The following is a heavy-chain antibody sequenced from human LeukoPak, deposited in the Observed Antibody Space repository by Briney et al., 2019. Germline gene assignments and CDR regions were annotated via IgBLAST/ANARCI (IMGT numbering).Heavy chain of an antibody. J-gene: IGHJ6*03. CDR1: GFTFSNDW. CDR3: TAGYYVGGYIDV. V-gene: IGHV3-15*01. Sequence: GGSLRLSCAASGFTFSNDWMSWVRQAPGKGLEWVGGIKSKSDGGYADYAEPGKSSFTNTRDSTKNTQKQHMNSLKTEDTYVYYCTAGYYVGGYIDVWGKGTTVTVSS. D-gene: IGHD3-16*01. CDR2: IKSKSDGGYA.